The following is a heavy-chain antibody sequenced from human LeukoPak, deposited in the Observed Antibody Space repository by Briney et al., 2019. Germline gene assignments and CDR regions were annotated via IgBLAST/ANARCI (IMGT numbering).Heavy chain of an antibody. D-gene: IGHD1-14*01. V-gene: IGHV3-49*04. Sequence: GGSLRLSCTASGFTFGDYAMSWVRQAPGKGLEWVGFIRSKAYGGTTEYAASVKGRFTISRDDSKSIAYLQMNSLKTEDTAVYYCTRDPGQPHFDYWGQGTLVTVSS. CDR2: IRSKAYGGTT. J-gene: IGHJ4*02. CDR1: GFTFGDYA. CDR3: TRDPGQPHFDY.